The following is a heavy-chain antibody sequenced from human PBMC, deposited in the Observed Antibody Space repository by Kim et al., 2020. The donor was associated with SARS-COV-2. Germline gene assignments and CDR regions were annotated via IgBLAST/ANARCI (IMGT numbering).Heavy chain of an antibody. J-gene: IGHJ5*02. V-gene: IGHV4-59*08. D-gene: IGHD2-8*01. Sequence: NATPALRSRVTMSGDTSKTQFSLKLTSATAADTAVYYCARQGAYDAKWFDPWGQGTLVTVSS. CDR3: ARQGAYDAKWFDP.